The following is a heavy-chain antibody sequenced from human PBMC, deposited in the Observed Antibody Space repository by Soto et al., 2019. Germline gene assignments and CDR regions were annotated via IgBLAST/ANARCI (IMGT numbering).Heavy chain of an antibody. V-gene: IGHV4-59*01. CDR1: GGSMRNVY. CDR3: ARAHAPTLPFDY. Sequence: SETLSLTCTVSGGSMRNVYWSWIRQPPGKRLEWIGFIFHSGNAKYNPSLKSRVTTSIDTSKSQFSLSLDSVTAADTAVYFCARAHAPTLPFDYWGQGTLVTVSS. J-gene: IGHJ4*01. D-gene: IGHD2-15*01. CDR2: IFHSGNA.